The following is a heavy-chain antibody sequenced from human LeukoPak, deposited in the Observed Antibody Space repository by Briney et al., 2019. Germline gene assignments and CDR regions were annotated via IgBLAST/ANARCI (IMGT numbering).Heavy chain of an antibody. CDR3: AREAVTIFALVRTQTTKSPHRFDP. CDR1: GYSFTTYH. J-gene: IGHJ5*02. V-gene: IGHV1-46*01. CDR2: INPSGGST. Sequence: ASVKVSCTASGYSFTTYHMHWVRQAPGQGLEWMGIINPSGGSTNYAQNFQGRVTMTRDMSTSTVYMELSSLRSEDTAVYYCAREAVTIFALVRTQTTKSPHRFDPWGQGTLVTVSS. D-gene: IGHD3/OR15-3a*01.